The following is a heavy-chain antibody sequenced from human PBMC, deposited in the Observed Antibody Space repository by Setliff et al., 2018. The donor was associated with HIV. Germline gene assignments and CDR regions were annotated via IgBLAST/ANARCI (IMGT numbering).Heavy chain of an antibody. D-gene: IGHD3-10*01. CDR2: INHSGST. J-gene: IGHJ3*02. Sequence: SETLSLTCAVYGGSFSGYHWSWIRQPPGKGLEWIGEINHSGSTNYNPSLKSRVTISVDTSKNQFSLKLSSVTAADTAVYYCAREREQVEVTGLGPGRMKSDAYDMWGQGTMVTVSS. CDR3: AREREQVEVTGLGPGRMKSDAYDM. V-gene: IGHV4-34*01. CDR1: GGSFSGYH.